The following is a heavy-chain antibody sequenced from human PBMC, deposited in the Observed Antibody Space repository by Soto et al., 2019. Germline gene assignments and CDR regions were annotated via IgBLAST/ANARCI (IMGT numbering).Heavy chain of an antibody. CDR1: GFTFSSYT. Sequence: EVQLVESGGGLVKPGGSLRLSCAASGFTFSSYTMNWVRQAPGKGLEWVSSISSSSSYIYNADSVKGRFTMSRDNAKYSLYLPINSLRVENTAVYYCAIDGHDYGGNTHYALDILGQGTMVTVSS. V-gene: IGHV3-21*01. CDR2: ISSSSSYI. J-gene: IGHJ3*02. D-gene: IGHD4-17*01. CDR3: AIDGHDYGGNTHYALDI.